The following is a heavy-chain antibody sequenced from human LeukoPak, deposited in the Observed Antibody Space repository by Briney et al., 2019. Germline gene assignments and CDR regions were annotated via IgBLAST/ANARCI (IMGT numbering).Heavy chain of an antibody. V-gene: IGHV4-39*01. J-gene: IGHJ4*02. CDR2: IYYSGST. CDR3: ASLLSTGGYDILTGYYSQPNYFDY. Sequence: WIRQPPGKGLEWIGSIYYSGSTYYNPSLKSRVTISVDTSKNQFSLKLSSVTAADTAVYYCASLLSTGGYDILTGYYSQPNYFDYWGQGTLVTVSS. D-gene: IGHD3-9*01.